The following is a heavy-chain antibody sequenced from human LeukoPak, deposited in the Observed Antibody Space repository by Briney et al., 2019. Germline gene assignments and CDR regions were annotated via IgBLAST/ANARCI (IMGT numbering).Heavy chain of an antibody. J-gene: IGHJ6*03. CDR1: GYTFTSYG. V-gene: IGHV1-18*01. D-gene: IGHD3-16*01. CDR2: ISAYNGNT. CDR3: ARTGFSGGYYYYYMDV. Sequence: GASVKVSCKASGYTFTSYGISWVRQAPGQGLEWMGWISAYNGNTNYAQKLQGRVTMTTDTSTSTAYMELRSLRSEDTAVYYCARTGFSGGYYYYYMDVWGKGTTVTVSS.